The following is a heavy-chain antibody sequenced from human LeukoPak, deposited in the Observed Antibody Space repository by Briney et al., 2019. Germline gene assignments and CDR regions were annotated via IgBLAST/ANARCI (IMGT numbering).Heavy chain of an antibody. D-gene: IGHD2-15*01. CDR1: GFTFSSYG. V-gene: IGHV3-30*18. Sequence: GGSLRLSCAASGFTFSSYGMHWVRQAPGKGLEWVAVISHDGSNKYYADSVKGRFTISRDNSKNTLYLQMNSLRAEDTAVYYCAKDAGPLGYCSGGSCYPVDYWGQGTLVTVSS. CDR2: ISHDGSNK. CDR3: AKDAGPLGYCSGGSCYPVDY. J-gene: IGHJ4*02.